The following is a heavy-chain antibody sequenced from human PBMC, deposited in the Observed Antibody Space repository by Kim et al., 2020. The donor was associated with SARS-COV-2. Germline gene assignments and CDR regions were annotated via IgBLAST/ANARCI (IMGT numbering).Heavy chain of an antibody. Sequence: GGSLRLSCAASGFIFSTYAMNWVRQAPGKGLEWVSAISGSGVSRYYADSVKGRFTISRDNSKNTVDLQMNSLRAEDTAVYYCAKGYCSGNSCFLGLFDYWGQGALVTVSS. CDR2: ISGSGVSR. V-gene: IGHV3-23*01. J-gene: IGHJ4*02. CDR1: GFIFSTYA. CDR3: AKGYCSGNSCFLGLFDY. D-gene: IGHD2-15*01.